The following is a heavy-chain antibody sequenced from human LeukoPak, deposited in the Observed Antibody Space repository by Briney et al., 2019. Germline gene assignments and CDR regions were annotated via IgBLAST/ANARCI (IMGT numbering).Heavy chain of an antibody. V-gene: IGHV5-51*01. CDR1: GYTFTSYW. Sequence: GEPLKISCKGSGYTFTSYWVNWERQMPGKGLEWMGIIYPGESETRYSPSFQGQVTISADKSITTVYLQWSSLKASDTAMYYCARLYGDYALDYWGQGALVTVSS. CDR3: ARLYGDYALDY. CDR2: IYPGESET. D-gene: IGHD4-17*01. J-gene: IGHJ4*02.